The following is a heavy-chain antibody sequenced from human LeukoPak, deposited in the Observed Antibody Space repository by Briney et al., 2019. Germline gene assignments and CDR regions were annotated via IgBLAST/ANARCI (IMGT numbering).Heavy chain of an antibody. CDR2: IYYSGST. CDR3: ARHRGVEWFADY. D-gene: IGHD3-3*01. J-gene: IGHJ4*02. CDR1: GGSISSSSYY. V-gene: IGHV4-39*01. Sequence: PSETLSLTCTVSGGSISSSSYYWGWIRQPPGKGLEWIGSIYYSGSTYYNPSLKSRVTISVDPSKNQFSLKLSSVTAADTAVYYCARHRGVEWFADYWGQGTLVTVSS.